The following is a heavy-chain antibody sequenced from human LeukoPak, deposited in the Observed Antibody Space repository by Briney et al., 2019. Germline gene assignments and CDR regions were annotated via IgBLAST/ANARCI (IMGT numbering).Heavy chain of an antibody. D-gene: IGHD3-22*01. V-gene: IGHV4-59*01. CDR2: IYYSGST. J-gene: IGHJ3*02. CDR3: ARLYYFDSSGYPGPFDI. CDR1: GGSISSYY. Sequence: SETLSLTCTVSGGSISSYYWSWIRQPPGKGLEWIGYIYYSGSTNYNPSLKSRVTISVDTSKNQFPLKLSSVTAADTAVYYCARLYYFDSSGYPGPFDIWGQGTMVTVSS.